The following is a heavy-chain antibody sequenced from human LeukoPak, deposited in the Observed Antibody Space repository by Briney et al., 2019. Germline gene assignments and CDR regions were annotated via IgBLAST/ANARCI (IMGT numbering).Heavy chain of an antibody. CDR3: ATDAVVTDY. J-gene: IGHJ4*02. CDR2: IKPDGSQI. V-gene: IGHV3-7*01. CDR1: GFTFSDYW. Sequence: GGSLRLSGAASGFTFSDYWMSWVRQAPGKGLEWVANIKPDGSQIYYVGSVKGRFTISRDNDKGSLYLQMNTLRAEDTAVYYCATDAVVTDYWGQGTLVTVSS. D-gene: IGHD2-21*02.